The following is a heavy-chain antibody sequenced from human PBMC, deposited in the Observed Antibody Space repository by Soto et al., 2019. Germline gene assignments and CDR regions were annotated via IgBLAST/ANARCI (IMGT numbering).Heavy chain of an antibody. CDR1: GGSISSGGYY. V-gene: IGHV4-31*03. D-gene: IGHD4-4*01. Sequence: QVQLQASGPGLVKPSQTLSLTCTVSGGSISSGGYYWSWIRQHPGRGMEWIGYIYYSGSTYYNPSLKGRVTISADTSKNHFCLKLNSVTAADTAVYYCALEDDYKHRGAFDIWGQGTMVTVAS. J-gene: IGHJ3*02. CDR3: ALEDDYKHRGAFDI. CDR2: IYYSGST.